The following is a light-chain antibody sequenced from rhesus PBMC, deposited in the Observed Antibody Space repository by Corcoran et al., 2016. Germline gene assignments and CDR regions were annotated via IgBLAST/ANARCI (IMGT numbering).Light chain of an antibody. Sequence: DVVMTQSPLSLPVIPGQPASISCRSSQSLVHSDGKTYLNWLHQKPGQPPRRLIYQVSNRALGVTNRFSGSGAGTDFTMKISRVEAEDVGVYYCGQGTNVPWTFGQGTKVEIK. J-gene: IGKJ1*01. V-gene: IGKV2S8*01. CDR1: QSLVHSDGKTY. CDR2: QVS. CDR3: GQGTNVPWT.